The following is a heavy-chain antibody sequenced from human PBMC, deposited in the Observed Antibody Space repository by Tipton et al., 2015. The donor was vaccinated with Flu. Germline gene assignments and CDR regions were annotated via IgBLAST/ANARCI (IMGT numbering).Heavy chain of an antibody. V-gene: IGHV6-1*01. J-gene: IGHJ4*02. CDR1: GDSVSSDSGA. Sequence: GLVKPSQTLSLTCAISGDSVSSDSGAWNWIRQSPSRGLEWLGRTYYRSKWHSEYAVSVESRISINPDTSKNQFSLQLNSVTPEDTAVYYCASRRYDYWGQGILVTVS. CDR2: TYYRSKWHS. CDR3: ASRRYDY.